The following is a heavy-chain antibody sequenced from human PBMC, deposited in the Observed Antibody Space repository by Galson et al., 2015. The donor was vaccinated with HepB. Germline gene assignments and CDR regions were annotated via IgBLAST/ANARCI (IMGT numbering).Heavy chain of an antibody. V-gene: IGHV3-21*01. D-gene: IGHD2-15*01. Sequence: SLRLSCAASGFTFSSYSMNWVRQAPGKGLEWVSSISSSSSYIYYADSVKGRFTISRDNAKNSLYLQMNSLRAEDTAVYYCARDIFNPGGPEKPLDYWGQGTLVTVSS. J-gene: IGHJ4*02. CDR1: GFTFSSYS. CDR3: ARDIFNPGGPEKPLDY. CDR2: ISSSSSYI.